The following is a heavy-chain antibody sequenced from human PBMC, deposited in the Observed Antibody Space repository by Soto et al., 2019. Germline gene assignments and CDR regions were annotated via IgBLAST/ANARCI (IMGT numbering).Heavy chain of an antibody. Sequence: ASVKVSCKASGYTFTSYYMHWVRQAPGQGLEWMGIINPSGGSTSYAQKFQGRVTMTRDTSTSTVYMELSSLRSEDTAVYYCARDAVTMVRGVNPNWFDPWGQGTLVTVSS. CDR2: INPSGGST. D-gene: IGHD3-10*01. J-gene: IGHJ5*02. V-gene: IGHV1-46*03. CDR3: ARDAVTMVRGVNPNWFDP. CDR1: GYTFTSYY.